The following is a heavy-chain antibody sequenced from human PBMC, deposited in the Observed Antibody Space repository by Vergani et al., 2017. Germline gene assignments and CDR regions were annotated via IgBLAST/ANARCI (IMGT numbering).Heavy chain of an antibody. Sequence: QVQLQESGPGLVKPSETLSLTCTVSGGSISSYYWSWIRQPPGKGLEWIGYIYYSGSTNYNPSLKSRVTISVDTSKNQFSLKLSSVTAADTAVYYWARGPGYSSGWYKGNYGMDVWGQGTTVTVSS. CDR1: GGSISSYY. V-gene: IGHV4-59*01. D-gene: IGHD6-19*01. CDR3: ARGPGYSSGWYKGNYGMDV. CDR2: IYYSGST. J-gene: IGHJ6*02.